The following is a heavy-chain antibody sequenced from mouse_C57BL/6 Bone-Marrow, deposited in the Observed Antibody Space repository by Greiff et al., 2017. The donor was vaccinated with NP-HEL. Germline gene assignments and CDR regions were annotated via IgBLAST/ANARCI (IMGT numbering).Heavy chain of an antibody. V-gene: IGHV1-81*01. D-gene: IGHD1-1*01. CDR1: GYTFTSYG. CDR2: IYPRSGNT. J-gene: IGHJ2*01. Sequence: QVQLKQSGAELARPGASVKLSCKASGYTFTSYGISWVKQRTGQGLEWIGEIYPRSGNTYYNEKFKGKATLTADKSSSTAYMELRSLTSEDSAVYFCARGITTVVWTWYFDYWGQGTTLTVSS. CDR3: ARGITTVVWTWYFDY.